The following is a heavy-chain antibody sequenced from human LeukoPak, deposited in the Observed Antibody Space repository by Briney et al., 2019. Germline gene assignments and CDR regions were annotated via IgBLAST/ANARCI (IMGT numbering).Heavy chain of an antibody. V-gene: IGHV4-34*01. Sequence: PSETLSLTCAVYGGSFSGYYWSWIRQPPGKGLEWIGEINHSGGTNYNPSLKSRVTISVDTSKNQFSLKLSSVTAADTAVYYCARDGSVWGQRTLVTVSS. CDR1: GGSFSGYY. J-gene: IGHJ4*02. CDR2: INHSGGT. D-gene: IGHD3-10*01. CDR3: ARDGSV.